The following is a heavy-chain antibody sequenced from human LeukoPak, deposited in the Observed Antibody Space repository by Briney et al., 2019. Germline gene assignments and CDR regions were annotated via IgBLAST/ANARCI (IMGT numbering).Heavy chain of an antibody. Sequence: PSETLSLTCTVSGGSISTYFWSWIRQPPGKGLEWIGYIYYSGSTNYNPSLKSRVTISLDTSKNQFSLKLSSVTAADTAVYYCARRRGYYFDYWGQGTLVTVSS. V-gene: IGHV4-59*08. CDR3: ARRRGYYFDY. CDR2: IYYSGST. CDR1: GGSISTYF. J-gene: IGHJ4*02.